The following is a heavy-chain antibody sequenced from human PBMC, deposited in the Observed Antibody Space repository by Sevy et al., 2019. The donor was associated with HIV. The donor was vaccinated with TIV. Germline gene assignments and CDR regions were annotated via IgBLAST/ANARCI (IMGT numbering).Heavy chain of an antibody. CDR3: AKAHIATWWTIDY. V-gene: IGHV3-30*18. J-gene: IGHJ4*02. Sequence: GGSLRLSCAASGFDFNHHGIYWVRQAPGRGLEWVSFISNSGSDQYYAVSVKGRFTISRHYSNNTVYLEMQSLRSDDTATYFCAKAHIATWWTIDYWGQGTTVTVSS. CDR1: GFDFNHHG. D-gene: IGHD2-21*01. CDR2: ISNSGSDQ.